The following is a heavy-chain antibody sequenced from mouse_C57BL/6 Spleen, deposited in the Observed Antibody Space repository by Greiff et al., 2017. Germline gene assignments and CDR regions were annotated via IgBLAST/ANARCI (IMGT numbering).Heavy chain of an antibody. V-gene: IGHV5-4*01. D-gene: IGHD2-3*01. CDR1: GFTFSSYA. CDR3: ARGQRLLCPLCAY. CDR2: ISDGGSYT. J-gene: IGHJ3*01. Sequence: EVQLQESGGGLVKPGGSLKLSCAASGFTFSSYAMSWVRQTPEKRLEWVATISDGGSYTYYPDNVKGRFTISRDTAKNNLYLQMSHLKSEDTAMYYCARGQRLLCPLCAYWGQGTLVTVSA.